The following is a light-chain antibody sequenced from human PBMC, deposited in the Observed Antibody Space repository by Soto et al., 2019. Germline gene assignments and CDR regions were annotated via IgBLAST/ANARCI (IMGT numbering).Light chain of an antibody. CDR3: ISYSSGYTV. CDR2: DVS. CDR1: SSDIGSYNY. V-gene: IGLV2-14*03. Sequence: QSALTQPASESGSPGQSITISCTGTSSDIGSYNYVSWYQRHPGRAPKLLIYDVSYRPSGISDRFSGSKSGYTASLTISGLQTEDEADYYCISYSSGYTVFGGGTKLT. J-gene: IGLJ2*01.